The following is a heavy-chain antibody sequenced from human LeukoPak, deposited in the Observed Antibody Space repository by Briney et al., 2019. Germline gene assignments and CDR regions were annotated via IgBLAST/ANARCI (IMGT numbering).Heavy chain of an antibody. CDR3: ASEPTTILTELPPYYFDY. J-gene: IGHJ4*02. CDR1: GYTFTNYF. Sequence: ASVKVSCKASGYTFTNYFIHWVRQAPGQGLEWMGIINPSGGSTSYAQKFQGRVTMTRDTSTSTDYMELSSLRSEDTAVYYCASEPTTILTELPPYYFDYWGQGTLVTVSS. V-gene: IGHV1-46*01. CDR2: INPSGGST. D-gene: IGHD1-14*01.